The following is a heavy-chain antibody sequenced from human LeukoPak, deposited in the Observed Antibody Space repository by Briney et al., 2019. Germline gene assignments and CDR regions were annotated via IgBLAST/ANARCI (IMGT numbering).Heavy chain of an antibody. CDR3: ARVRYDDYGDYGNFDY. CDR1: GYTFTSYD. Sequence: ASVKVSCKASGYTFTSYDINWVRQATGQGLEWMGWMSPNSGNTGYAQKFQGRVTMTRNTSISTAYMELSSLRSEDTAVYYCARVRYDDYGDYGNFDYWGQGTLVTVSS. CDR2: MSPNSGNT. J-gene: IGHJ4*02. V-gene: IGHV1-8*01. D-gene: IGHD4-17*01.